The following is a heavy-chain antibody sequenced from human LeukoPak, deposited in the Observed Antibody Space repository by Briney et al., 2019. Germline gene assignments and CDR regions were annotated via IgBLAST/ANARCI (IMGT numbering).Heavy chain of an antibody. CDR3: ATHRYSSGWYPGARYYYYGMDV. CDR1: GYSFTSYW. J-gene: IGHJ6*02. CDR2: IYPGDSDT. V-gene: IGHV5-51*01. D-gene: IGHD6-19*01. Sequence: HGESPKISCKGSGYSFTSYWIGWVRQMPGKGLEWMGIIYPGDSDTRYSPSFQGQVTISADKSISTAYLQWSSLKASDTAMYYCATHRYSSGWYPGARYYYYGMDVWGQGTTVTVSS.